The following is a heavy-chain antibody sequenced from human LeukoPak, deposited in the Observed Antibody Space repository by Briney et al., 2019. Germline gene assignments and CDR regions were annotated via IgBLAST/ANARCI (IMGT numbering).Heavy chain of an antibody. Sequence: GGSLRLSCAASGFAFNTYSMNWVRQGPGKGLEWVSFIFSSSTYIYYTDSVKGRFTISRDNARNSLYLQMDNLRAEDTGVYYCARDFYDGFALDYWGQGTLVTVSS. CDR3: ARDFYDGFALDY. J-gene: IGHJ4*02. CDR1: GFAFNTYS. D-gene: IGHD2/OR15-2a*01. V-gene: IGHV3-21*03. CDR2: IFSSSTYI.